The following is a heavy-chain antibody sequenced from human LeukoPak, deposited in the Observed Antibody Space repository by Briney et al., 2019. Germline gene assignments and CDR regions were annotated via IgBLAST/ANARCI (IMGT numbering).Heavy chain of an antibody. CDR3: ARLGGSGSYCIGWFDP. J-gene: IGHJ5*02. D-gene: IGHD3-10*01. Sequence: PSETLSLTCTVSGGSISSSSYYWGWIRQPPGKGLEWIGSIYYSGSTYYNPSLKSQVTISVDTSKNQFSLKLSSVTAADTAVYYCARLGGSGSYCIGWFDPWGQGTLVTVSS. CDR1: GGSISSSSYY. V-gene: IGHV4-39*01. CDR2: IYYSGST.